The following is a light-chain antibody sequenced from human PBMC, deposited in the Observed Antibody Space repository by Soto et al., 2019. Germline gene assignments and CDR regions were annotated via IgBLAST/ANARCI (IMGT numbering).Light chain of an antibody. V-gene: IGKV3-15*01. J-gene: IGKJ1*01. Sequence: EIVMTQSPATLSVSPGERATLSYRASQSVSNSLAWHQQKPGQGPRLLIYGASTRATGIPARFSGSGSGIDFTLTISSLQSEDFAVYYCQQSSKWPWTFGQGTKVEI. CDR1: QSVSNS. CDR2: GAS. CDR3: QQSSKWPWT.